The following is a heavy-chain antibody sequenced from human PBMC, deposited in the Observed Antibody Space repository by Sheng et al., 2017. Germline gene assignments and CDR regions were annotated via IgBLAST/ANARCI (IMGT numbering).Heavy chain of an antibody. CDR1: GGSFSGYY. Sequence: QVQLQQWGAGLLKLSETLSLTCAVYGGSFSGYYWSWIRQPPGKGLEWIGEINHSGSTNYNPSLKSRVTISVDTSKNQFSLKLSSVTAADTAVYYCARGGLTYGSYDFWSGYLVLYYGMDVWGQGTTVTVSS. D-gene: IGHD3-3*01. J-gene: IGHJ6*02. V-gene: IGHV4-34*01. CDR3: ARGGLTYGSYDFWSGYLVLYYGMDV. CDR2: INHSGST.